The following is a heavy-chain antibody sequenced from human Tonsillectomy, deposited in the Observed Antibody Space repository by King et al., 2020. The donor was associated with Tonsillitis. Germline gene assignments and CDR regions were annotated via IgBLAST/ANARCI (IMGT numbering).Heavy chain of an antibody. V-gene: IGHV3-21*01. J-gene: IGHJ3*02. CDR1: GFTFRNYD. Sequence: EVQLVESGGGLVKPGGSLRLSCATSGFTFRNYDMNWVRQAPGGGLEWVSSINTGSTYIYYADSVKGRFTISRDNAKNSLFLKLNSLRAGDTAVYFCAKDQGAGYFDTGRGAFDIWGQGTMVTVSS. CDR2: INTGSTYI. D-gene: IGHD3-22*01. CDR3: AKDQGAGYFDTGRGAFDI.